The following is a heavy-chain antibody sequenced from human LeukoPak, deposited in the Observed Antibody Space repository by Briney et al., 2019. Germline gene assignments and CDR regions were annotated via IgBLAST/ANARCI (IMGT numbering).Heavy chain of an antibody. D-gene: IGHD6-13*01. J-gene: IGHJ4*02. CDR1: GFTFSSYG. CDR3: ARDVRVYPHRFFDY. Sequence: PGGSLRLSCAASGFTFSSYGMHWVRQAPGKGLEWVAVISYDGSNKYYADSVKGRFTISRDNSKNTLYLQMNSLRAEDTAVYYCARDVRVYPHRFFDYWGQGTLVTVSS. CDR2: ISYDGSNK. V-gene: IGHV3-30*03.